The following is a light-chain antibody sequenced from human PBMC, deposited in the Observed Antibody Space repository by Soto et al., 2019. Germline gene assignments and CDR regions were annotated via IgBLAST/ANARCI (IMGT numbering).Light chain of an antibody. CDR1: SSDVGDHNS. V-gene: IGLV2-14*03. Sequence: QSALTQPASVSGSPGQSITISCTGTSSDVGDHNSVSWYQQQPGKAPKLMIYAVSNRPSGVSNRFSGSKSGNTASLTISGLQAEDGADYYCGSYTTSITVIFGGGTKLTVL. J-gene: IGLJ2*01. CDR2: AVS. CDR3: GSYTTSITVI.